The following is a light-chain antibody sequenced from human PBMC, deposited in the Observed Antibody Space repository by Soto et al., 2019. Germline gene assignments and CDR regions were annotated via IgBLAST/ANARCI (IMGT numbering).Light chain of an antibody. CDR3: QQYNSYSPWT. V-gene: IGKV1-5*03. CDR1: QSISSW. Sequence: DIQMTQSPSTLSASVGDRVTITCRASQSISSWLAWYQQKPGKAPKFLIYMASSLESGVPSRFSGSGSGTEFTLTISSLQPDDFATYYCQQYNSYSPWTFGQGTKVDIK. CDR2: MAS. J-gene: IGKJ1*01.